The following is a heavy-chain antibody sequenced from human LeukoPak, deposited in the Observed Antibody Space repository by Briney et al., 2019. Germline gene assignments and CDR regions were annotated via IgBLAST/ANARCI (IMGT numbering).Heavy chain of an antibody. CDR1: GFTFNNYD. CDR2: INIGGTNT. Sequence: PGGSLRLSCTASGFTFNNYDMSWIRQAPGKGLEWLSYINIGGTNTHYADSVKGRFTISRDNAKKSPYLEMNNLRAEDTAVYYCATDGAGFDTWGQGVLVTVSS. V-gene: IGHV3-11*01. J-gene: IGHJ5*02. CDR3: ATDGAGFDT.